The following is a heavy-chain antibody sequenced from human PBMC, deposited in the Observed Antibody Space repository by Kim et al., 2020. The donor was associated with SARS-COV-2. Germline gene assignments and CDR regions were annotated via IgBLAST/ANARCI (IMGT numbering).Heavy chain of an antibody. CDR3: VRHPGIYGDYMPRFSYYYYMDV. CDR1: GGSISSSGHY. Sequence: SETLSLTCSVSGGSISSSGHYWGWVRQPPGKGLEWIGSVYSSGRAYYNPSLKSRVNTFVDTSKNQFSLRLRSLTAADTAIYYCVRHPGIYGDYMPRFSYYYYMDVWGTGTTVTVSS. V-gene: IGHV4-39*01. D-gene: IGHD4-17*01. CDR2: VYSSGRA. J-gene: IGHJ6*03.